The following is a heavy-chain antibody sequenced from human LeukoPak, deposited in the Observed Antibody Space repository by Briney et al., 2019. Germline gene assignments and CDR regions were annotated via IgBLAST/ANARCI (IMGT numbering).Heavy chain of an antibody. D-gene: IGHD3-22*01. J-gene: IGHJ5*02. CDR2: MYYSGST. Sequence: SETLSLTCTVSGGSISSISYYWGWIRQPPGKGLEWIGSMYYSGSTYYNPSLKSRVTISIDTSKNQFSLKLTSVTAADTAVYYCARLYYYDSSGYLGWFDPWGQGTLVTVSS. CDR3: ARLYYYDSSGYLGWFDP. V-gene: IGHV4-39*07. CDR1: GGSISSISYY.